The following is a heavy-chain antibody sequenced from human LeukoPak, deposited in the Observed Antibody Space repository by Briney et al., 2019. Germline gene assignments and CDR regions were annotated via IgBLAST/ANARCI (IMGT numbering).Heavy chain of an antibody. CDR1: SFTFSNAW. J-gene: IGHJ4*02. V-gene: IGHV3-15*01. CDR3: AAGAGTSDFDY. Sequence: GGSLRLSCAASSFTFSNAWMSWVRQAPGKGLDWVGRIKKKTDGETTDYAAPVKGRFTISRDDSKNTLYLEMNSLKSDDTAVHYCAAGAGTSDFDYWGQGTLVTVSS. CDR2: IKKKTDGETT. D-gene: IGHD1-1*01.